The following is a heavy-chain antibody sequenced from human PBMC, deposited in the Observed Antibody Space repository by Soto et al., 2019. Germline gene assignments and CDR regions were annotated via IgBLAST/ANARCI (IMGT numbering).Heavy chain of an antibody. CDR2: ISYDGSNK. V-gene: IGHV3-30*18. CDR3: AKDLGKVSHDYGATPFDY. CDR1: GFTFSSYG. J-gene: IGHJ4*02. Sequence: GGSLRLSCAASGFTFSSYGMHWVRQAPGKGLEWVAVISYDGSNKYYADSVKGRFTISRDNSKNTLYLQMNSLRAEDTAVYYCAKDLGKVSHDYGATPFDYWGQGTLVTVSS. D-gene: IGHD4-17*01.